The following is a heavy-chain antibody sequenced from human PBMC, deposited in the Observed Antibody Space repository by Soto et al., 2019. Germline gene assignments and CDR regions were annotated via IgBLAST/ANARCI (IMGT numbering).Heavy chain of an antibody. D-gene: IGHD3-16*01. Sequence: QVQLQESGPGLVKPSQTLSLTCTVSGDSTGSGAYYWSWIRQHPGKGLEWIGYIYYSENTCYKPPLRSPVTISVDPSKNKFGLKLGSVTAADTAVYYCARGPRPPSDAYLHPCLDYWGQGTLVTVSS. CDR1: GDSTGSGAYY. V-gene: IGHV4-31*01. J-gene: IGHJ4*02. CDR2: IYYSENT. CDR3: ARGPRPPSDAYLHPCLDY.